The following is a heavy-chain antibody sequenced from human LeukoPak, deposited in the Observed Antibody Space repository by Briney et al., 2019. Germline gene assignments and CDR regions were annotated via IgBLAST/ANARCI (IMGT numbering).Heavy chain of an antibody. CDR3: ARGSDYYDSSGLNDY. D-gene: IGHD3-22*01. Sequence: PGGSLRLSCAASGFTFSSYSMNWVRQAPGKGLEWVSYISSSSSTIYYADSVKGRFTISRDNAKNSLYLQMNSLRAEDTAVYYCARGSDYYDSSGLNDYWGQGTLVTVSS. CDR2: ISSSSSTI. J-gene: IGHJ4*02. V-gene: IGHV3-48*01. CDR1: GFTFSSYS.